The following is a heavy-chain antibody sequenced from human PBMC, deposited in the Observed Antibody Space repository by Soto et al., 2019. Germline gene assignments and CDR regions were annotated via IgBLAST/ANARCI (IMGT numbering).Heavy chain of an antibody. CDR1: GFTVSSNY. J-gene: IGHJ6*02. CDR3: ARDQSTGYYYDSSGYYPPYYGMDV. Sequence: GGSLRLSCAASGFTVSSNYMSWVRQAPGKGLEWVSVIYSGGSTYYADSVKGRFTISRDNSKNTLYLQMNSLRAEDTAVYYCARDQSTGYYYDSSGYYPPYYGMDVWGQGTTVTVSS. D-gene: IGHD3-22*01. V-gene: IGHV3-53*01. CDR2: IYSGGST.